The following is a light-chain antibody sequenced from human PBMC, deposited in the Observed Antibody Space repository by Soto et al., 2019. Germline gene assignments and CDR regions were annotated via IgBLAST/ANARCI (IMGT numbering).Light chain of an antibody. CDR2: GAS. V-gene: IGKV3-20*01. CDR1: QSVSSSN. Sequence: EIVLTQSPGTLSLSPGERATLSCRASQSVSSSNLAWYQQKPGQSPRLLIYGASSRATGIPDRFSGSGSGTAFTLTINRLEPEDFAVYYCQQYGSSPRFGPGTKVDIK. CDR3: QQYGSSPR. J-gene: IGKJ3*01.